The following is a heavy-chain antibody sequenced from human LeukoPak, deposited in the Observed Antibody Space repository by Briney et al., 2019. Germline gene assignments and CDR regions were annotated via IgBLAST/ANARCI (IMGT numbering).Heavy chain of an antibody. J-gene: IGHJ4*02. CDR3: ASYSAVLTAFDL. CDR2: IIPVLGIA. D-gene: IGHD5-18*01. Sequence: GSSVKVSCTASGDTFNNYGFIWVRQAPGQGLEWMERIIPVLGIANYAQKFQGRVTITADKSTSTAYMELSSLRSEDTAVYYCASYSAVLTAFDLWGQGTLVTVSS. CDR1: GDTFNNYG. V-gene: IGHV1-69*04.